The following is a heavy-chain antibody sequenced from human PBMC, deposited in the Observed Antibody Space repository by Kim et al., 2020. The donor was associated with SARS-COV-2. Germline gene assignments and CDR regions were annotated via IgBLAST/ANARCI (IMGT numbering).Heavy chain of an antibody. CDR3: ARPRLAVAGTVGGGFDY. V-gene: IGHV3-30-3*01. CDR1: GFTFSSYA. D-gene: IGHD6-19*01. J-gene: IGHJ4*02. Sequence: GGSLRLSCAASGFTFSSYAMHWVRQAPGKGLEWVAVISYDGSNKYYADSVKGRFTISRDNSKNTLYLQMNSLRAEDTAVYYCARPRLAVAGTVGGGFDYWGQGTLVTVSS. CDR2: ISYDGSNK.